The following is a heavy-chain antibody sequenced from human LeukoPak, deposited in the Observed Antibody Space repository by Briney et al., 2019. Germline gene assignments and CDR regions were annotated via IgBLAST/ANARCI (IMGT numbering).Heavy chain of an antibody. D-gene: IGHD2-8*01. V-gene: IGHV4-59*01. CDR1: GGSISTYY. CDR3: ARVMNRCWFDP. J-gene: IGHJ5*02. CDR2: IYYSGST. Sequence: PSETLSLTCTVSGGSISTYYWSWIRQPPGKGLEWIGYIYYSGSTNYNPSLKSRVTISVDTSKNQFSLKLTSVTAADTAVYYCARVMNRCWFDPWGQGTLVTVSS.